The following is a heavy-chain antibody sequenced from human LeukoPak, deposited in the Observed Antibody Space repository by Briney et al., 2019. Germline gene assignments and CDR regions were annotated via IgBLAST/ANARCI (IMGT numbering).Heavy chain of an antibody. D-gene: IGHD3-9*01. V-gene: IGHV4-61*02. CDR3: ARGGSTLHSAGGHDIEFYYYYYMDV. Sequence: SQTLSLTCTVSGDSITSGSYYWSWIRQPAGKGLEWIGRFFISGGTNYNPSLRSRVTMSLDTPKNQFSLKLYSVTAADTAVYYCARGGSTLHSAGGHDIEFYYYYYMDVWGQGALVTVSS. CDR1: GDSITSGSYY. CDR2: FFISGGT. J-gene: IGHJ6*03.